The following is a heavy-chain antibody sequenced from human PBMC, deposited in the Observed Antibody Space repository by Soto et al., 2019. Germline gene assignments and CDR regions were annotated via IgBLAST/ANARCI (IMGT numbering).Heavy chain of an antibody. CDR2: ILNSGST. CDR3: AGGHTTFVFYYYGLEV. Sequence: QVQLQESGPGLVKPSQTLSLSCSVSGGSISSDRYFWSWVRQHPGKGLEWIAYILNSGSTYFNPSLRGRVRISVDMSKSQLSPNLSSVPAADTAVYYCAGGHTTFVFYYYGLEVWGQGATVIVSS. V-gene: IGHV4-31*03. J-gene: IGHJ6*02. CDR1: GGSISSDRYF.